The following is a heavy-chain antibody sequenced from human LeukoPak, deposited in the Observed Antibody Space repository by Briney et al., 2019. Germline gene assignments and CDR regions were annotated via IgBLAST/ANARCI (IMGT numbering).Heavy chain of an antibody. CDR1: GFTFSSYW. CDR2: VNSDGSST. V-gene: IGHV3-74*01. Sequence: GGSLRLSCAASGFTFSSYWMHWVRQAPGKGLVWVSRVNSDGSSTSYADSVKGRFTISRDNAKNTLYLQMNSLRAEDTAVYYCARFMPGDWFDPWGQGTLVTVSS. J-gene: IGHJ5*02. D-gene: IGHD2-2*01. CDR3: ARFMPGDWFDP.